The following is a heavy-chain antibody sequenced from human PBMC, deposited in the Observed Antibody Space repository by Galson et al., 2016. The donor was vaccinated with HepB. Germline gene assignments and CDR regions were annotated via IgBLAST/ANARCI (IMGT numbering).Heavy chain of an antibody. CDR3: ARAEPYYYGSRHFDS. J-gene: IGHJ4*02. D-gene: IGHD3-10*01. CDR1: GFTFSSYN. CDR2: ISIGSSYI. V-gene: IGHV3-21*01. Sequence: SLRLSCAASGFTFSSYNMNWVRQAPGKGLEWVSSISIGSSYIYYSDSVKGRFAISRDNAKSSVSLQMNSLRAGDTALYYCARAEPYYYGSRHFDSWGQGTLVTVSS.